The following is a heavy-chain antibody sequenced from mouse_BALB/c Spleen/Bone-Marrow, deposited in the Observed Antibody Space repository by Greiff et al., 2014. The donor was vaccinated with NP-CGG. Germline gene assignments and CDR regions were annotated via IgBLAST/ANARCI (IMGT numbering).Heavy chain of an antibody. D-gene: IGHD2-1*01. J-gene: IGHJ1*01. CDR1: GFTFNTYA. Sequence: EVKLMESGGGLVQPKGSLKLSCAASGFTFNTYAMNWVRQAPGKGLEWVARTRSKSNNYATYYADSVKDRFTISRDDSQNMLYLQMHNLKTEDTAMYYCVRHQIYPWYFDVWGAGTTVTVSS. CDR3: VRHQIYPWYFDV. CDR2: TRSKSNNYAT. V-gene: IGHV10-1*02.